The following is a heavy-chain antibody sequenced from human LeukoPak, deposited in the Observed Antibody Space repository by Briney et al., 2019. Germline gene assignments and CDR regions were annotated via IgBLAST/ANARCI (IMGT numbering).Heavy chain of an antibody. CDR1: GGSISSYY. V-gene: IGHV4-4*07. CDR2: IYTSGST. J-gene: IGHJ6*03. CDR3: ARGLYPHYYYYMDV. D-gene: IGHD3-3*01. Sequence: SETLSLTCTVSGGSISSYYWSWIRQPAGKGLEWIGRIYTSGSTNYNPSLKSRVTMSVDTSKNQFSLKLSSVTAADTAVYYCARGLYPHYYYYMDVWGKGTTVTISS.